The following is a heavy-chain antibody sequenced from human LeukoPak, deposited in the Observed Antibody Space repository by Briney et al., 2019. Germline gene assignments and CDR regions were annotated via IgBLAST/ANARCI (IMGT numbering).Heavy chain of an antibody. CDR3: ARAQWSSIAAHPPPPHGY. CDR1: GYTFTSYD. D-gene: IGHD6-6*01. CDR2: MNPNSGNT. J-gene: IGHJ4*02. V-gene: IGHV1-8*01. Sequence: ASVKVSCKASGYTFTSYDINWVRQATGQGLEWMGWMNPNSGNTGYAQKFQGRVTMTRNTSISTAYMELSSLRSEDTAVYYCARAQWSSIAAHPPPPHGYWGQGTLVTVSS.